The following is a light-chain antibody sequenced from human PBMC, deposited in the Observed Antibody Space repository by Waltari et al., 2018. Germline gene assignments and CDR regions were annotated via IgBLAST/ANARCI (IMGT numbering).Light chain of an antibody. V-gene: IGKV1-39*01. CDR2: AAS. CDR1: QSISSY. Sequence: IQMTQSPSSLSASVGDRVTITCRASQSISSYLNCYQQKPGKAPKLLIYAASSVQSGVPSRFSGSGSGTDFTLTISSLQPEDFATYYCQQSYSTPRTFGQGTKLEIK. CDR3: QQSYSTPRT. J-gene: IGKJ2*01.